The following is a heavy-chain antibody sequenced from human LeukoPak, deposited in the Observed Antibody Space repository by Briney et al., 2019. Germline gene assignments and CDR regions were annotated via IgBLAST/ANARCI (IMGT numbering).Heavy chain of an antibody. V-gene: IGHV3-23*01. Sequence: AGGSLRLSCAASGFTFSSYSMNWVRQAPGKGLEWVSAISGSGGSTYYADSVKGRFTISRDNSKNTLYLQMNSLRAEDTAVYYCAKWDTAMAHFDYWGQGTLVTVSS. CDR1: GFTFSSYS. D-gene: IGHD5-18*01. CDR2: ISGSGGST. J-gene: IGHJ4*02. CDR3: AKWDTAMAHFDY.